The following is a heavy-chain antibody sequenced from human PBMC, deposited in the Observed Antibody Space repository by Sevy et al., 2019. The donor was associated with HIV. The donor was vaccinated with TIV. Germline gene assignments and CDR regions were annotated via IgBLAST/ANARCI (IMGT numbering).Heavy chain of an antibody. V-gene: IGHV3-30*03. CDR2: ISYHGRNE. CDR3: SRDFTGFNGMDV. J-gene: IGHJ6*02. CDR1: GFSFSSYG. Sequence: GESLKISCAASGFSFSSYGMHWVRQAPGKGLEWVAVISYHGRNEFYGDSVKGRFTISRDNSKKTLYLQVNSLRAEDTAVYYCSRDFTGFNGMDVWGQGTMVTVSS. D-gene: IGHD3-9*01.